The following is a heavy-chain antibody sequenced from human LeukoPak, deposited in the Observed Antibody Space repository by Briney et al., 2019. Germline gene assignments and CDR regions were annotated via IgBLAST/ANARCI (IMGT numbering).Heavy chain of an antibody. D-gene: IGHD3-10*01. J-gene: IGHJ4*02. Sequence: SVKVSCKASGGTFSSYAISWVRQAPGQGLEWMGGIIPIFGTANYAQKFQGRVTITADESTSTAYMELSSLRSEDTAVYYCASPALYGSGSYYNYLFDYWGQGTLVTVSS. CDR1: GGTFSSYA. CDR3: ASPALYGSGSYYNYLFDY. CDR2: IIPIFGTA. V-gene: IGHV1-69*13.